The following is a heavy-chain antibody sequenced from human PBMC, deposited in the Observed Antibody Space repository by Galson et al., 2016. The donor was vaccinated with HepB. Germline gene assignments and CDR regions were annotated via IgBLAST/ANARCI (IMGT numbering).Heavy chain of an antibody. Sequence: SLRLSCAASGLTSSTYSMNWVRQAPGKGLEWVSSIGISSGYIYYSDSVKGRSIISRDDAKNTLYLQMDSLRVDDAAVYYCARTISSGWFDPWGQGTLVTVSS. CDR3: ARTISSGWFDP. V-gene: IGHV3-21*01. CDR1: GLTSSTYS. CDR2: IGISSGYI. J-gene: IGHJ5*02.